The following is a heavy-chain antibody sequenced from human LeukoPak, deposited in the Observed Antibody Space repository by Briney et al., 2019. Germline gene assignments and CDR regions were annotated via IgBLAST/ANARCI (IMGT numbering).Heavy chain of an antibody. Sequence: GGSLRLSCAASGFTVSSNYMSWIRQAPGKGLEWVSYSSSGSTIYYADSVKGRFTISRDNAKNSLYLQMNSLRAEDTAVYYCARGGGYCSGGSCYPSVAYYFDYWGQGTLVTVSS. V-gene: IGHV3-11*04. CDR1: GFTVSSNY. CDR2: SSSGSTI. CDR3: ARGGGYCSGGSCYPSVAYYFDY. J-gene: IGHJ4*02. D-gene: IGHD2-15*01.